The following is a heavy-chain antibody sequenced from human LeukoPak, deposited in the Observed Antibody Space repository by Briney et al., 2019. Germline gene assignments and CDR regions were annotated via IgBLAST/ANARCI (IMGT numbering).Heavy chain of an antibody. CDR3: AVNRGVILSGAQPLDY. CDR2: INPSGGST. Sequence: GASVKVSCKASGYTFTGYYMHWVRQAPGQGLEWMGIINPSGGSTSYAQKFQGRVTMTRDTSTSTVYMELSSLRSEDTAVYYCAVNRGVILSGAQPLDYWGQGTLVTVSS. V-gene: IGHV1-46*01. J-gene: IGHJ4*02. D-gene: IGHD3-10*01. CDR1: GYTFTGYY.